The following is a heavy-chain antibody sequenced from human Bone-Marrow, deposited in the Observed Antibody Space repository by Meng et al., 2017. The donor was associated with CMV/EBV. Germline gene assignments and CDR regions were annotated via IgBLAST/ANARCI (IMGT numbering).Heavy chain of an antibody. CDR1: GYTFTGYY. J-gene: IGHJ4*02. V-gene: IGHV1-2*02. CDR3: ARGDYGDPPEY. CDR2: INPNSGGT. D-gene: IGHD4-17*01. Sequence: ASVKVSCKASGYTFTGYYMHWVRQAPGQGLEWMGWINPNSGGTNYAQKFQGRVTMTRNTSISTAYMELSSLRSEDTAVYYCARGDYGDPPEYWGQGTLVTVSS.